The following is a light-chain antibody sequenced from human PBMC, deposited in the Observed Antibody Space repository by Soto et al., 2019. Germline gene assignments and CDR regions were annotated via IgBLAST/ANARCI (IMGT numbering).Light chain of an antibody. CDR1: QSVSSAY. CDR2: AAS. J-gene: IGKJ1*01. V-gene: IGKV3-20*01. Sequence: EIVLTQSPGTLSLSPGERATLSCRASQSVSSAYLAWYQHKPGQPPTLLIYAASSRVTGSPARFSGSGSGTDFTLTIRRLEPEDLAVYYCQQYGSSSTWTFGQGTKVEIK. CDR3: QQYGSSSTWT.